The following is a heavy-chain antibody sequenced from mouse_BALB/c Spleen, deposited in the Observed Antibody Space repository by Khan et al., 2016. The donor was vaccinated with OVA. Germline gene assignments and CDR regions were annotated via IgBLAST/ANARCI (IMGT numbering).Heavy chain of an antibody. CDR2: IYPGTDNS. V-gene: IGHV1-76*01. J-gene: IGHJ2*01. CDR1: GYIFTSYW. CDR3: AREDALYHFDH. Sequence: QVQLKQSGAELVRPGASVKLSCKTSGYIFTSYWIHWVQQRSGQGLEWIARIYPGTDNSYYNEKFKDKATLTADKSSSTAYMQLSSLKSEDSDVYFCAREDALYHFDHWGQGTTLTVSS.